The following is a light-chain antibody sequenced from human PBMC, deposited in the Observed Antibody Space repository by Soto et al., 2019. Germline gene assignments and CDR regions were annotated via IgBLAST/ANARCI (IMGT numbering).Light chain of an antibody. CDR3: QSYDSSLSGPYWV. J-gene: IGLJ3*02. V-gene: IGLV1-40*01. Sequence: QTVLTQPPSVSGAPGQRVTISCTGSSSNIGAGYDVHWYQQLPGTAPKLLIYGNSNRPSGVPDLFSGSKSGTSASLAITGLQAEDEADYYCQSYDSSLSGPYWVFGGGTKVTVL. CDR1: SSNIGAGYD. CDR2: GNS.